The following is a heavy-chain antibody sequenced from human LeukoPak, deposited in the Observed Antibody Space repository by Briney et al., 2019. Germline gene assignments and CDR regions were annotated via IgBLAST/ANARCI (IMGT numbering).Heavy chain of an antibody. CDR1: GFTFSSYS. CDR2: IWSGGSNR. J-gene: IGHJ4*02. CDR3: ARELPPLVKYSFDY. Sequence: PGGSLRLSCAASGFTFSSYSTNWVRQAPGKGLEWVAVIWSGGSNRFYADSVTGRFTISRDNSKNTLYLQMNSLRAEDTALYYCARELPPLVKYSFDYWGQGTLVTVSS. V-gene: IGHV3-33*08. D-gene: IGHD1-26*01.